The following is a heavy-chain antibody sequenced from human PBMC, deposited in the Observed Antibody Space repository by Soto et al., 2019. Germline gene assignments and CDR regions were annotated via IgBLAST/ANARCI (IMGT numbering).Heavy chain of an antibody. V-gene: IGHV3-74*01. CDR3: VRGTNGWRGMDY. CDR1: GFTFSSYP. Sequence: EVQLVESGGAIDQPGGSLRLSCATSGFTFSSYPIHWVRQAPGKGPVWVSRITEDGSGTNYADSVKGRFTVTRDNATNTMYLQMSGLGAEDTAVYPCVRGTNGWRGMDYWGKGTLVTVSS. D-gene: IGHD2-8*01. J-gene: IGHJ4*02. CDR2: ITEDGSGT.